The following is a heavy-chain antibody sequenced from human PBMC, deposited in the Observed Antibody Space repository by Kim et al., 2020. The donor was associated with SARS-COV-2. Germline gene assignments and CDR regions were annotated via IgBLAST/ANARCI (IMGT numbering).Heavy chain of an antibody. V-gene: IGHV3-33*01. CDR2: IWYDGSNK. CDR3: ARAYYYGSGSYYWGY. CDR1: GFTFSSYG. D-gene: IGHD3-10*01. J-gene: IGHJ4*02. Sequence: GGSLRLSCAASGFTFSSYGMHWVRQAPGKGLAWVAVIWYDGSNKYYADSVKGRFTISRDNSKSTLYLQMNSLRAEDTAVYYCARAYYYGSGSYYWGYWGQGTLVTVSS.